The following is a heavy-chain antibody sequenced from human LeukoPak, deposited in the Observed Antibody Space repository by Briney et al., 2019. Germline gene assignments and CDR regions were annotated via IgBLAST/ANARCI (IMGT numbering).Heavy chain of an antibody. D-gene: IGHD2-15*01. CDR2: ISTIGIT. J-gene: IGHJ6*03. CDR1: SGSISSSNYY. V-gene: IGHV4-61*02. Sequence: PSQTLSLTCTVSSGSISSSNYYWSWIRQPAGGGLEWIGRISTIGITNYNPSLISRVTISIDTSKNQFSLKLSSVTAADTAVYYCARDGCGGSCFHYYYYYMDAWGKGTTVTISS. CDR3: ARDGCGGSCFHYYYYYMDA.